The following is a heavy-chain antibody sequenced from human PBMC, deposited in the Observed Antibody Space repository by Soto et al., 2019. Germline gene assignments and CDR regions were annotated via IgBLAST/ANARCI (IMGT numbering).Heavy chain of an antibody. CDR1: GYTFTSYG. CDR3: AREGEYTDYYYYGMDV. Sequence: GASVKVSCKASGYTFTSYGISWVRQAPGQGLEWMGWISAYNGNTSYAQKFQGGVTMTRDTSTSTVYMELSSLRSEDTAVYYCAREGEYTDYYYYGMDVWGQGTTVTVSS. CDR2: ISAYNGNT. J-gene: IGHJ6*02. V-gene: IGHV1-18*01. D-gene: IGHD3-16*01.